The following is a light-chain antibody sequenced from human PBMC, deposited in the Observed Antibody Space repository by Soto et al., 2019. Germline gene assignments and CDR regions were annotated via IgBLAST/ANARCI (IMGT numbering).Light chain of an antibody. CDR3: AAWDDSLNGPVV. Sequence: QSVLTQPPSASGTPGQRVTISCSGSSSNIGSNTVNWYQQLPGTAPKLLIYSNNQRPSGVPDRFSGSKSGTSASLAISGLQSEDEAHYYCAAWDDSLNGPVVFGGGTKVTVL. J-gene: IGLJ2*01. CDR2: SNN. V-gene: IGLV1-44*01. CDR1: SSNIGSNT.